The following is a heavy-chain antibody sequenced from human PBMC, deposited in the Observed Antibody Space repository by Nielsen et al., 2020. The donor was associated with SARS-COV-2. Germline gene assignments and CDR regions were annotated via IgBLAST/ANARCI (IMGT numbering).Heavy chain of an antibody. V-gene: IGHV4-38-2*02. CDR1: GYSISSGYY. D-gene: IGHD6-13*01. CDR2: IYHSGST. J-gene: IGHJ4*02. Sequence: SETLSLTCTVSGYSISSGYYWGWIRQPPGKGLEWIGSIYHSGSTYYNPSLKSRVTISVDTSKNQFSLKLSSVTAADTAVYYCARDDRSSWYGVSYFDYWGQGTLVTVSS. CDR3: ARDDRSSWYGVSYFDY.